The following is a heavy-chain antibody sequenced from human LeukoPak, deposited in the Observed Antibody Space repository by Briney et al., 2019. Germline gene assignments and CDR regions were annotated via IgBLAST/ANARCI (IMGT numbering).Heavy chain of an antibody. CDR2: ISSSSSTI. CDR1: GFTFSSYG. V-gene: IGHV3-48*01. Sequence: GGSLRLSCAASGFTFSSYGMTWVRQAPGKGLEWVSYISSSSSTIYYADSVKGRFTISRDNAKKSLYLQMNSLRADDTAVYYCANTPAARGDYWGQGTLVTVSS. J-gene: IGHJ4*02. D-gene: IGHD6-6*01. CDR3: ANTPAARGDY.